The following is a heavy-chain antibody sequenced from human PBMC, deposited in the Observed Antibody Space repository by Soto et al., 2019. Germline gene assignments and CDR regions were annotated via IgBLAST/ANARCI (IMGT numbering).Heavy chain of an antibody. Sequence: QVQLVQSGAELKKPGSSVKVSCSASGVTFSSYAFTWVRQAPGQGLEWMGNIIPVFRTSNYAQGFQGRPTISANESTNAILMELSSLRSEDSAVYFCARDGAWYGGGGESWGQGTLVIVSS. CDR2: IIPVFRTS. CDR1: GVTFSSYA. D-gene: IGHD3-10*01. V-gene: IGHV1-69*18. J-gene: IGHJ4*02. CDR3: ARDGAWYGGGGES.